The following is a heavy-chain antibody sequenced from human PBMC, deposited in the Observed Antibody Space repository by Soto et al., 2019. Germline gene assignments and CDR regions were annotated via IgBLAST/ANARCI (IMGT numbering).Heavy chain of an antibody. D-gene: IGHD3-16*02. CDR2: ISAYNGNT. J-gene: IGHJ4*02. V-gene: IGHV1-18*04. Sequence: ASVKVSCKASGYTFTSYGISWVRQAPGQGLEWMGWISAYNGNTNYAQKLQGRVTMTIDTSTSTAYMELRSLRAEDTAVYYCAKFGLRLGELSFTSYFDYWGQGTLVTVSS. CDR3: AKFGLRLGELSFTSYFDY. CDR1: GYTFTSYG.